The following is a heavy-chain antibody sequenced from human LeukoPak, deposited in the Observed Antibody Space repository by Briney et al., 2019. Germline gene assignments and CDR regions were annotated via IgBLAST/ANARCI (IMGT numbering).Heavy chain of an antibody. Sequence: PGRSLRLSCAASGFTFSSYAMHWVRQAPGKGLEWVAVISYDGNIIYYADSVKGRFAISRDNSKNTLYLQMNSLRAEDTAVYYCARAFSRGYDQVNYFDYWGQGNLVTVSS. D-gene: IGHD5-12*01. J-gene: IGHJ4*02. V-gene: IGHV3-30*09. CDR2: ISYDGNII. CDR3: ARAFSRGYDQVNYFDY. CDR1: GFTFSSYA.